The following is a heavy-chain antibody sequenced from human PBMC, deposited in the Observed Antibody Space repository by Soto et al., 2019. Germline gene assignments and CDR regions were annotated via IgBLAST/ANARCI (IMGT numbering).Heavy chain of an antibody. D-gene: IGHD3-16*02. CDR1: GFNFSSYA. J-gene: IGHJ3*02. CDR2: ISGSGGRI. CDR3: AKDIGIERVHDASDI. Sequence: LILSWAASGFNFSSYAMSWVRQAPGKGLEWVSAISGSGGRIYYADSVKGRFTISRDNSKNTLYLQMNSLRAEDTAVYYCAKDIGIERVHDASDIWGQGTRVTVSS. V-gene: IGHV3-23*01.